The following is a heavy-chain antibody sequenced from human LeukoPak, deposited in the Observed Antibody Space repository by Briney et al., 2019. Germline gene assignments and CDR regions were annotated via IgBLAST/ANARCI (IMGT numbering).Heavy chain of an antibody. CDR2: IRSRTYGGTT. CDR1: GFTLGDHA. CDR3: ARGPIYLWIYYGMDV. D-gene: IGHD3-16*01. J-gene: IGHJ6*02. V-gene: IGHV3-49*04. Sequence: PGGSLRLSCTGSGFTLGDHAMSWVRQAPGKGLEWVAFIRSRTYGGTTEYAASVQGRFIVSRDDSKDIVYLQMNSLKTEDTAVYYCARGPIYLWIYYGMDVWGQGTTVSVSS.